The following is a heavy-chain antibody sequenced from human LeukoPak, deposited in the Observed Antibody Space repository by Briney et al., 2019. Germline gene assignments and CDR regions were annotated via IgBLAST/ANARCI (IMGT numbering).Heavy chain of an antibody. J-gene: IGHJ6*03. D-gene: IGHD5-12*01. CDR1: GFTFSSYS. CDR3: AREYSGYHIYYYYYYMDV. CDR2: ISSSSSTI. Sequence: PGGSLRLSCAASGFTFSSYSMNWVRQAPGKGLEWVSYISSSSSTIYYADSVKGRFTISRDNAKNSLYLQMNSLRAEDTAVYYCAREYSGYHIYYYYYYMDVWGQGTLVTVSS. V-gene: IGHV3-48*01.